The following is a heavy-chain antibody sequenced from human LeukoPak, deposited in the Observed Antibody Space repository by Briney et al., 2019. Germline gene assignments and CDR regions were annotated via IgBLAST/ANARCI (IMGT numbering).Heavy chain of an antibody. CDR3: AREIGPRQLHLWGSAFDY. D-gene: IGHD5-18*01. CDR2: INPHSGKT. CDR1: GYPFRNYD. V-gene: IGHV1-8*01. J-gene: IGHJ4*02. Sequence: ASVKVSCKTSGYPFRNYDINWVRQATGQGLEWMGWINPHSGKTGYAQKFQGRVTITADKSTSTAYMELSSLRSEDTAMYYCAREIGPRQLHLWGSAFDYWGQGTLVTVSS.